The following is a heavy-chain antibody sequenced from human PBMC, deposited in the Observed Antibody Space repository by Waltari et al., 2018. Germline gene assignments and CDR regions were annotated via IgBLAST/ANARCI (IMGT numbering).Heavy chain of an antibody. CDR2: IIPIFGTA. CDR1: GYTFTSYG. D-gene: IGHD3-3*01. J-gene: IGHJ4*02. CDR3: SREGLEWFYYFDY. V-gene: IGHV1-69*06. Sequence: QVQLVQSGAEVKKPGASVRVYCKASGYTFTSYGISWVRQAPGQGLEWMGWIIPIFGTANYAQKFQGRVTITADKSTSTAYMELSSLRSEDTSVYYCSREGLEWFYYFDYWGQGTLVTVSS.